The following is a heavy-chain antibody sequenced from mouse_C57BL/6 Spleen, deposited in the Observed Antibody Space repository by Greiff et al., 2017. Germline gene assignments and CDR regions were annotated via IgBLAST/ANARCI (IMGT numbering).Heavy chain of an antibody. CDR3: ARSPGGTDWYFDV. CDR2: ISSGSSTI. J-gene: IGHJ1*03. Sequence: EVQLKESGGGLVKPGGSLKLSCAASGFTFSDYGMHWVRQAPEKGLEWVAYISSGSSTIYYADTVKGRFTISRDNAKNTLFLQMTSLRSEDTAMYYGARSPGGTDWYFDVWGTGTTVTVSS. V-gene: IGHV5-17*01. CDR1: GFTFSDYG. D-gene: IGHD1-1*02.